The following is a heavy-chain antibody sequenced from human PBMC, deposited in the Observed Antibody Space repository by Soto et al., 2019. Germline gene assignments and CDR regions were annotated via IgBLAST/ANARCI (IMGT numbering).Heavy chain of an antibody. CDR1: GGSVSSGSYY. V-gene: IGHV4-61*01. J-gene: IGHJ4*02. D-gene: IGHD4-17*01. CDR2: IFYTGSA. Sequence: PSETLSLTCTVSGGSVSSGSYYWSWIRQPPGKGLEWIGYIFYTGSANYNPSLKSRVTISVDTSKNQFSLRVRSVTAADTAVYYCASPYGGNSGFAYWGQGTLVTVSS. CDR3: ASPYGGNSGFAY.